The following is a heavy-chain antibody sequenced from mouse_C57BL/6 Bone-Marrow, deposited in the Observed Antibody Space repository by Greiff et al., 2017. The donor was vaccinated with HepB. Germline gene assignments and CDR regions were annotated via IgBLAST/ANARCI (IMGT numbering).Heavy chain of an antibody. CDR2: INPYNGGT. CDR1: GYTFTDYY. D-gene: IGHD2-4*01. Sequence: VQLKESGPVLVKMSCKASGYTFTDYYMNWVKQSHGKSLEWIGVINPYNGGTSYNQKFKGKATLTVDKSSSTAYMELNSLTSEDSAVYYCAIYYDYDDAWFAYWGQGTLVTVSA. V-gene: IGHV1-19*01. J-gene: IGHJ3*01. CDR3: AIYYDYDDAWFAY.